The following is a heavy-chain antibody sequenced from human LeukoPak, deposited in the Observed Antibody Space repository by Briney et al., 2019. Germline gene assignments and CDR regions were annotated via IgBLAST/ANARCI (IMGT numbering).Heavy chain of an antibody. CDR2: INPSGGST. Sequence: ASVKVSCKASGYAFTSYYMLWVRQAPGQGLEWMGIINPSGGSTSYAQKFQGRVTMTRDTSTSTVYMELSSLRSEDTAVYYCARIDCSGGSCYSGTDYWGQGTLVTVSS. V-gene: IGHV1-46*01. J-gene: IGHJ4*02. CDR3: ARIDCSGGSCYSGTDY. CDR1: GYAFTSYY. D-gene: IGHD2-15*01.